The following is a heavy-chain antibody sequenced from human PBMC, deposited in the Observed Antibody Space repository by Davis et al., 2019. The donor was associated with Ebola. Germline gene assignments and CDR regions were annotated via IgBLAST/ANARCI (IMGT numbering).Heavy chain of an antibody. CDR2: IYPSDSYT. J-gene: IGHJ4*02. Sequence: GESLKISCKDSGYSFTSYWISWVRQMPGKGLEWMGRIYPSDSYTNYSPSFQGHVTISADKSISTAYLQWSSLKASDTAMYYCARQKDYYDSSGYYPLDYWGQGTLVTVSS. CDR1: GYSFTSYW. CDR3: ARQKDYYDSSGYYPLDY. V-gene: IGHV5-10-1*01. D-gene: IGHD3-22*01.